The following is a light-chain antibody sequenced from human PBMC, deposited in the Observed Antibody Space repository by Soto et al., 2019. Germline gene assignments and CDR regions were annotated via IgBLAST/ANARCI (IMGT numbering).Light chain of an antibody. CDR3: QQYYSTPNT. CDR2: WAS. J-gene: IGKJ2*01. Sequence: DIVMTLSPDSLAVSLGARATINCKSSQSVLYSSNNKNYLAWYQQKPGQPPKLLIYWASTRESGVPDRLSGSGSGTDFTLTINSLQAEDVAVYYCQQYYSTPNTFGQGTKLEIK. V-gene: IGKV4-1*01. CDR1: QSVLYSSNNKNY.